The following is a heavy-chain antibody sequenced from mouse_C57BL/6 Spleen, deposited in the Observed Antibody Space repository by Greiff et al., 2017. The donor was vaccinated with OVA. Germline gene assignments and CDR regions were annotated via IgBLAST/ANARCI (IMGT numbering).Heavy chain of an antibody. V-gene: IGHV1-69*01. CDR2: IDPADSYT. CDR1: GYTFTSYW. D-gene: IGHD3-2*02. J-gene: IGHJ4*01. CDR3: ARGYSSGPYYAMDY. Sequence: VQLQQPGAELVIPGASVKLSCKASGYTFTSYWMHWVKQRPGQGLEWIGEIDPADSYTNYNQKFKGKSTLTVDKSSSTAYMQLSSLTSEDSAVYYCARGYSSGPYYAMDYWGQGTSVTVSS.